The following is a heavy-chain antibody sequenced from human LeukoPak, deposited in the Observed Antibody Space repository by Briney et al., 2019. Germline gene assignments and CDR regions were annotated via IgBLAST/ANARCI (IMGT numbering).Heavy chain of an antibody. V-gene: IGHV3-11*01. Sequence: GGSLRLSCAASGFTFSDYYMSWIRQAPGKGLEWVSYISSSGSTIYYADSVKGRFTISRDNAKNSLYLQMNSLRAEDTAVYYCARNPPGIYDILTGSYDGYLDYWGQGTLVTVSS. CDR3: ARNPPGIYDILTGSYDGYLDY. CDR1: GFTFSDYY. J-gene: IGHJ4*02. CDR2: ISSSGSTI. D-gene: IGHD3-9*01.